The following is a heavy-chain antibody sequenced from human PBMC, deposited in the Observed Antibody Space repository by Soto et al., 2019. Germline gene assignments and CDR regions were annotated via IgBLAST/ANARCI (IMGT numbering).Heavy chain of an antibody. Sequence: GGSLRLSCAASGFTFSSYGMHWVRQAPGKGLEWVAVISYDGSNKYYADSVKGRFTISRDNSKNTLYLQMNSLRAEDTAVYYCANGNSEYSGYLSPGAAKYWGQGTLVTVSS. CDR3: ANGNSEYSGYLSPGAAKY. D-gene: IGHD5-12*01. J-gene: IGHJ4*02. CDR2: ISYDGSNK. V-gene: IGHV3-30*18. CDR1: GFTFSSYG.